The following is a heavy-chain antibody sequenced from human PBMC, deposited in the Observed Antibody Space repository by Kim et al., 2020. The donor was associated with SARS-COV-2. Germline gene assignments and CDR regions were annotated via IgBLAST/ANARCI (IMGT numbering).Heavy chain of an antibody. D-gene: IGHD2-21*02. V-gene: IGHV3-53*01. CDR2: IYSGGST. J-gene: IGHJ3*02. CDR1: GFTVSSYY. CDR3: STEIDI. Sequence: GGSLRLSCAASGFTVSSYYMSWVRQAPGKGLEWVSVIYSGGSTYYSDSVKGRFSISSGNSKNTLYHQMNSMMAEDTAAVYYSTEIDI.